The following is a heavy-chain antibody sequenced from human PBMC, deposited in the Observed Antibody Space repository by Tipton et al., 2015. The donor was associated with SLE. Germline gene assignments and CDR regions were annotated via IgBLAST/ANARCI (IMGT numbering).Heavy chain of an antibody. D-gene: IGHD3-10*01. Sequence: TLSLTCTVSGGSISSYYWSWIRQPAGKGLEWIGRIYSSGSTSYNPSLKSRVTISVDTSKNQFSLKLSSVTAADTAVYYCAAGVASPFDYWGQGTLVTVSS. CDR3: AAGVASPFDY. J-gene: IGHJ4*02. CDR1: GGSISSYY. CDR2: IYSSGST. V-gene: IGHV4-4*07.